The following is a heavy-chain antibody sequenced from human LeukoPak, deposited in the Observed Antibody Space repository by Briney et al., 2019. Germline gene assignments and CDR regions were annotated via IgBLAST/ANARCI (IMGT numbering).Heavy chain of an antibody. CDR1: GFTFSSYA. J-gene: IGHJ3*02. Sequence: PGGSLRLSCAASGFTFSSYAMSWVRQAPGKGPEWVSGVSGSGASTYYPDSVKGRFTISRDNSKNTLYLQMNSLRAEDTAVYYCAKETASGYGAFDIWGQGTMVTVSS. CDR2: VSGSGAST. D-gene: IGHD3-22*01. CDR3: AKETASGYGAFDI. V-gene: IGHV3-23*01.